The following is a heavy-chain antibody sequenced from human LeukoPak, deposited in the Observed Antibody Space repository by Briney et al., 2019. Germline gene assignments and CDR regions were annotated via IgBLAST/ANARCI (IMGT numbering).Heavy chain of an antibody. Sequence: PGGSLRLSCAASGFTFSSYSMNWVRQAPGKGLEWVSSISSSSSYIYYADSVKGRFTISRDNAKNSLYLQMNSLRAEDTAVYYCAGLVYGSGSPYFDYWGQGTLVTVSS. V-gene: IGHV3-21*01. CDR2: ISSSSSYI. CDR1: GFTFSSYS. J-gene: IGHJ4*02. CDR3: AGLVYGSGSPYFDY. D-gene: IGHD3-10*01.